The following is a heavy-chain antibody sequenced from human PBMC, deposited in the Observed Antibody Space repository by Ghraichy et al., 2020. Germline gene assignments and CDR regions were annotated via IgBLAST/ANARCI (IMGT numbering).Heavy chain of an antibody. CDR1: GYTFSTHG. CDR3: ARDINWVVDY. V-gene: IGHV1-18*01. J-gene: IGHJ4*02. CDR2: ISDSGDT. D-gene: IGHD7-27*01. Sequence: ASVKVSCKASGYTFSTHGISWVRQAPGQGLEWMGWISDSGDTNYAQKFQGRVTVTTDTSTNTASMELRSLRFDDTAICYCARDINWVVDYWGQGTLVIVSS.